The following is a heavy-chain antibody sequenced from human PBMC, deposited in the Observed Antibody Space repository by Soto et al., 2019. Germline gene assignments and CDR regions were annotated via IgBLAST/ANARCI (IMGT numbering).Heavy chain of an antibody. J-gene: IGHJ6*02. CDR2: IYYSGST. Sequence: SETLSLTCTVSDGSISSGGYYWSWIRQHPGKGLEWIGYIYYSGSTYYNPSLKSRVTISVDTSKNQFSLKLSSVTAADTAVYYCARVGRYYYGMDVWGQGTTVTVSS. CDR1: DGSISSGGYY. V-gene: IGHV4-31*03. CDR3: ARVGRYYYGMDV.